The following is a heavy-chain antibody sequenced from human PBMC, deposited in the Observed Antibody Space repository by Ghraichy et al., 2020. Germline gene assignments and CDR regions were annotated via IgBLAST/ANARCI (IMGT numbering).Heavy chain of an antibody. CDR1: GFTFRNYW. CDR3: ARDDGGDLATTFYY. Sequence: GESLNISCAASGFTFRNYWMTWVRQAPGKGLEWVANVNQDGNEKYYVDSVEGRFTISRDNAKNALSLQMDSLRAEDTAIYYCARDDGGDLATTFYYWGQGTPVTVSS. D-gene: IGHD2-21*01. V-gene: IGHV3-7*01. CDR2: VNQDGNEK. J-gene: IGHJ4*02.